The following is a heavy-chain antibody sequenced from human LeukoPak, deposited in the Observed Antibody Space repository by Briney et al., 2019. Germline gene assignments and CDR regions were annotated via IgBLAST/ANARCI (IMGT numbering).Heavy chain of an antibody. J-gene: IGHJ5*02. CDR1: GFTFSSYG. D-gene: IGHD3-10*01. Sequence: GGSLRPSCAASGFTFSSYGMHWVRQAPGKGLEWVAFIRYDGSNKYYADSVKGRFTISRDNSKNTLYLQMNSLRAEDTAVYYCAKDLWWFGELDGYPWGQGTLVTVSS. V-gene: IGHV3-30*02. CDR3: AKDLWWFGELDGYP. CDR2: IRYDGSNK.